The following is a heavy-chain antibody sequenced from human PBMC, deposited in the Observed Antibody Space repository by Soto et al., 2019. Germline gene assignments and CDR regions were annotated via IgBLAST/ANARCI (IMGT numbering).Heavy chain of an antibody. V-gene: IGHV3-53*01. CDR1: GFDVSSYY. CDR2: MYNGGST. J-gene: IGHJ6*02. Sequence: EVQVVESGGGLIQPGGSLRLSCAASGFDVSSYYMSWVRQAPGKGLEWVSVMYNGGSTYYADSVKGRFTISRDNSKNTVYLQMNSLRVEDTAIYYWARRYYSMDVWGQGTTVTVSS. CDR3: ARRYYSMDV.